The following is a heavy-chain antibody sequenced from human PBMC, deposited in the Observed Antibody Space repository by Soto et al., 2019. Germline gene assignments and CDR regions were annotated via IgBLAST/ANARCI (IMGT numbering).Heavy chain of an antibody. CDR3: ARDADYGGSRGGMDV. Sequence: QVRLEESGPGLMKPSETLSLICSVSGGSVNNANYFWNWIRHHPENGLEWIGYIYYSGSTRYNPSFKTRATLSIDTSKNQFSRRLNSVTVADTAVYFCARDADYGGSRGGMDVWGRGTTVTVSS. J-gene: IGHJ6*02. CDR2: IYYSGST. CDR1: GGSVNNANYF. V-gene: IGHV4-31*03. D-gene: IGHD4-17*01.